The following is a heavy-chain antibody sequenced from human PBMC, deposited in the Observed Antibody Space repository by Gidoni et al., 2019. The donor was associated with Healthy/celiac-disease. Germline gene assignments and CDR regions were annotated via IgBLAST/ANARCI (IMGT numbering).Heavy chain of an antibody. J-gene: IGHJ6*02. CDR3: ARGLMTGPNYYYGMDV. D-gene: IGHD3-9*01. Sequence: EWVSYISSSGSTIYYADSVKGRFTISRDNAKNSLYLQMNSLRAEDTAVYYCARGLMTGPNYYYGMDVWGQGTTVTVSS. CDR2: ISSSGSTI. V-gene: IGHV3-11*01.